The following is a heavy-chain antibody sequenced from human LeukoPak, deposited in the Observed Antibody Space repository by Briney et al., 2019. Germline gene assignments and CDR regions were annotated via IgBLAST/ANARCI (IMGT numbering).Heavy chain of an antibody. CDR3: AREARRVGTQAGNFDY. J-gene: IGHJ4*02. V-gene: IGHV1-69*04. Sequence: ASVKVSCKASGGTFSSYAISWVRQAPGQGLEWMGRIIPILGIANYAQKFQGRVTITADKSTSTAYMELSSLRSEDTAVYYCAREARRVGTQAGNFDYWGQGTLVTVSS. CDR2: IIPILGIA. D-gene: IGHD4-23*01. CDR1: GGTFSSYA.